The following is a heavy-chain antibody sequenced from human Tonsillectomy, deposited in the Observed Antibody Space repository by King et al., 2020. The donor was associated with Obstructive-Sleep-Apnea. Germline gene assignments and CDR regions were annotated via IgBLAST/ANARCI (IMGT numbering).Heavy chain of an antibody. D-gene: IGHD2-8*01. CDR2: ITWGGGTT. CDR3: AKDFDTNDSRDY. V-gene: IGHV3-43D*03. J-gene: IGHJ4*02. CDR1: GFTFDDYA. Sequence: VQLVESGGVVIQPGGSLRLSCAASGFTFDDYAMHWVRQAPGRGLEWVSLITWGGGTTYYADSVKSRFTISRDNSKNSLYLQMNNLRPEDTAFYYCAKDFDTNDSRDYWGQGTLVTVSS.